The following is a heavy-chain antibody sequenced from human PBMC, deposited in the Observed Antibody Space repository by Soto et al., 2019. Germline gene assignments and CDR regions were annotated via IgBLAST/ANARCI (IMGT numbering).Heavy chain of an antibody. CDR2: ISAYNGNT. J-gene: IGHJ4*02. V-gene: IGHV1-18*01. CDR3: ARGLRYYYDSSGSLHFDY. D-gene: IGHD3-22*01. Sequence: ASVKVSCKASGYTFTSYGISWVRQAPGQGLEWMGWISAYNGNTNYAQKLQGRVTMTTDTSTSTAYMELRSLRSDDTAVYYCARGLRYYYDSSGSLHFDYWGQGTLVTSPQ. CDR1: GYTFTSYG.